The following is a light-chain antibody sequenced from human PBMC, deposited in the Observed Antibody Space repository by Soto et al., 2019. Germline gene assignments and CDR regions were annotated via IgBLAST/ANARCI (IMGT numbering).Light chain of an antibody. V-gene: IGKV3-15*01. Sequence: IVLTHSPATLSVSPGRRASLSCEASQSVSSNLAWYQQQPGHAARLLIYGASTRATGIPDSLTGSASGTDLLLTISRLPSEDSAVYYCQQYHPRWTFGHGTKVDIK. CDR1: QSVSSN. J-gene: IGKJ1*01. CDR2: GAS. CDR3: QQYHPRWT.